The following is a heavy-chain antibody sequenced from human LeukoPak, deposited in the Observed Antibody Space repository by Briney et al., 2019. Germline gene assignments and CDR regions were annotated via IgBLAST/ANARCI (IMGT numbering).Heavy chain of an antibody. V-gene: IGHV4-34*01. CDR3: ARVSGNDDMDY. Sequence: SETLSLTCTVSGGSISGYFWSWIRQPPGKGLEWIGEINHSGSTNYNPSLKSRVTISVDTSKNQFSLKLSSVTAADTAVYYCARVSGNDDMDYWGQGTLVTVSS. J-gene: IGHJ4*02. CDR1: GGSISGYF. CDR2: INHSGST. D-gene: IGHD1-1*01.